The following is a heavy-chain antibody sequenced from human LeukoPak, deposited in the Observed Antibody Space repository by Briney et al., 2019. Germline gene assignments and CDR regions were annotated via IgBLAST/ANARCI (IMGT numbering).Heavy chain of an antibody. CDR1: GFTFSDYY. D-gene: IGHD3/OR15-3a*01. CDR2: ISSSGSTI. J-gene: IGHJ6*02. CDR3: VPLGGLGYYQYGMDV. Sequence: GGSLRLSCAASGFTFSDYYMSWIRKAPGKGLEWVSYISSSGSTIYYADSVKGRFTISRDNAKNSLYLQMNSLRTEDTAVYYCVPLGGLGYYQYGMDVWGRGTTVTVSS. V-gene: IGHV3-11*01.